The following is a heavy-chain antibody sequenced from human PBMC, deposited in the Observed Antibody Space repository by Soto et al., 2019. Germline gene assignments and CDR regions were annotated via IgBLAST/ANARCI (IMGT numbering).Heavy chain of an antibody. CDR3: TRWEQPLFEY. Sequence: QVQLVESGGGVVQPGRSLRLSCAASGFTVSAYTMHWVRQAPGKGLEWVAVISSDGNHKYYTDSVKGRFTISRDTSTNRLFLQMNSLRPEDTAVYYCTRWEQPLFEYWGQGTLVTVSS. D-gene: IGHD1-26*01. V-gene: IGHV3-30-3*01. CDR2: ISSDGNHK. CDR1: GFTVSAYT. J-gene: IGHJ4*02.